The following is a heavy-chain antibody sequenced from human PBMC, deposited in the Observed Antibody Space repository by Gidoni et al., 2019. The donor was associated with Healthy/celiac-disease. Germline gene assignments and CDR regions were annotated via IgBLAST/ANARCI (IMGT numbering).Heavy chain of an antibody. Sequence: EVQLVESGGGLVKPGGSLRLSCAASGFTFSNAWMSWVRQAPGKGLEWVGRIKSKTDGGTTDYAAPVKGRFTISRDDSKNTLYLQMNSLKTEDTAVYYCTTEAGSLAYCGGDCYSDYWGQGTLVTVSS. CDR2: IKSKTDGGTT. CDR3: TTEAGSLAYCGGDCYSDY. V-gene: IGHV3-15*01. J-gene: IGHJ4*02. CDR1: GFTFSNAW. D-gene: IGHD2-21*02.